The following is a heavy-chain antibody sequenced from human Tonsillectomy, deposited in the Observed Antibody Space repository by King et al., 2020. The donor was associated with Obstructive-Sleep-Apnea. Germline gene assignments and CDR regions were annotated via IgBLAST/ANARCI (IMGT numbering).Heavy chain of an antibody. J-gene: IGHJ6*02. CDR3: AKDVHHDYTIDYYYYGMDV. CDR1: GFTFADYV. D-gene: IGHD4-11*01. V-gene: IGHV3-43*01. Sequence: QLVQSGGGVVQPGGSLRLSCAASGFTFADYVFHWVRQAPGKGLEWVSLISWDGENTYYADSVKGRFTISRDHSKNSLYLQMSSLRTEDTALYYCAKDVHHDYTIDYYYYGMDVWGQGTTVTVSS. CDR2: ISWDGENT.